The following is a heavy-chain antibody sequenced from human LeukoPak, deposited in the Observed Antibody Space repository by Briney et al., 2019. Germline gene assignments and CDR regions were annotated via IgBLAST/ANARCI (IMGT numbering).Heavy chain of an antibody. D-gene: IGHD4-23*01. Sequence: PGGFLRLSCAASGFTFSTYAMHWVRQAPGKGLEWVAVIPNDGSNKYYADSVKGRFTISRENSKNRLYLQMNSLRAEDTAVYYCARAEGYGGELDSWGQGTLVTVSS. V-gene: IGHV3-30*04. CDR3: ARAEGYGGELDS. CDR2: IPNDGSNK. J-gene: IGHJ4*02. CDR1: GFTFSTYA.